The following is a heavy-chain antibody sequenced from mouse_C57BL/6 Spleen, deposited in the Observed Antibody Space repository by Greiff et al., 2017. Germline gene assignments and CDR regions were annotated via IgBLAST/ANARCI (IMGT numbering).Heavy chain of an antibody. Sequence: QVQLQQSGAELVKPGASVKISCKASGYAFSSYWMNWVKQRPGKGLEWIGQIYPGDGDTNYNGKFKGKATLTADKSSSTAYMQLSSLTSEDSAVYFCARPRLGTTVEANVDDWGKGTTLTVSS. CDR2: IYPGDGDT. CDR1: GYAFSSYW. CDR3: ARPRLGTTVEANVDD. V-gene: IGHV1-80*01. D-gene: IGHD1-1*01. J-gene: IGHJ2*01.